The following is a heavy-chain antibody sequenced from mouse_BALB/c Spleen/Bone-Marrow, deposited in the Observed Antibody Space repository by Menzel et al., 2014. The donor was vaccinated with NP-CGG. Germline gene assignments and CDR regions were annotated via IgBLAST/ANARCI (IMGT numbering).Heavy chain of an antibody. CDR2: IRNKAYGYTT. CDR3: ARFPMDY. CDR1: GFTFTDYY. Sequence: EVKLMESGGGLVQPGGSLRLSCTTSGFTFTDYYMSWVRQPPGKALEWLAFIRNKAYGYTTEYSASVRGRFTISRDNSQSILYLQMNTLRAEDSATYYCARFPMDYWGQGTSVTVS. J-gene: IGHJ4*01. V-gene: IGHV7-3*02.